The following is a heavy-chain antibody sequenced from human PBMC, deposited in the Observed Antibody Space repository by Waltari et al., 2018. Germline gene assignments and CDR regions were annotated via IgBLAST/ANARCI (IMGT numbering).Heavy chain of an antibody. D-gene: IGHD3-9*01. V-gene: IGHV4-4*02. J-gene: IGHJ4*02. CDR3: AREDILGFPDY. Sequence: QVQLQESGPGLVKPSGTLSLTCPVSGGFIRRNNWWTWVRQPPGKGLEWIGEIFDSGSTNYSPSLKSRVTISLDKSKNHFSLNLSSVTAADTAVYYCAREDILGFPDYWGQGTLVIVSS. CDR2: IFDSGST. CDR1: GGFIRRNNW.